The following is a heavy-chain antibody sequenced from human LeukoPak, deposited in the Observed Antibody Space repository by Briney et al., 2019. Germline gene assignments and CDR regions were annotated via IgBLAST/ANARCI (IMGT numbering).Heavy chain of an antibody. V-gene: IGHV3-7*01. D-gene: IGHD4-23*01. J-gene: IGHJ4*02. Sequence: GVSLRLSCAASAFTFSSYWMSWVRQAPGKGLEWVANIKEDGSEINYVDSVKGRFTTSRDNAKHSLFLQMNSLRVEDTAVYYCARDWGYSSFDYWGQGTLVTVSS. CDR3: ARDWGYSSFDY. CDR1: AFTFSSYW. CDR2: IKEDGSEI.